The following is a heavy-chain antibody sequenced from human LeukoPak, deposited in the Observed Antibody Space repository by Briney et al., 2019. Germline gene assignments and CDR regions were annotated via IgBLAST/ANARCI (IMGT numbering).Heavy chain of an antibody. CDR2: IYYSGST. CDR3: ARGGYYGSGTSSAFDI. Sequence: SETLSLTCAVYGGSFSGYYWSWIRQHPGKGLEWIGYIYYSGSTYYNPSLKSRVTISVDTSKNQFSLKLSSVTAADTAVYYCARGGYYGSGTSSAFDIWGQGTMVTVSS. D-gene: IGHD3-10*01. J-gene: IGHJ3*02. CDR1: GGSFSGYY. V-gene: IGHV4-31*11.